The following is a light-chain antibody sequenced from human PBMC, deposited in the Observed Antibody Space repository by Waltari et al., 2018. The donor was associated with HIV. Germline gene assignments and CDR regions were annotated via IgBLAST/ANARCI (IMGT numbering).Light chain of an antibody. CDR1: SGAVPSGHC. CDR2: DTS. CDR3: LLSFNGVVV. Sequence: QAVVTQEPSLTVSPGGPVTLTCASSSGAVPSGHCPYWCQRRPGPSPKTLIYDTSSRHSWTPARFSGSLRGGKAALTLSGAQFEDEADYFCLLSFNGVVVFGGGTTLTVL. V-gene: IGLV7-46*01. J-gene: IGLJ2*01.